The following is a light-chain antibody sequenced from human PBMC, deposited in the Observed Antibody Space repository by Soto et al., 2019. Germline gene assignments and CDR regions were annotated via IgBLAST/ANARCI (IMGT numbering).Light chain of an antibody. Sequence: QSVLTQPRSVSGSPGQSVTISWTGTSSDVGGYNCVSWYQQRPGKAPQLIIYDVTQRPSGVPDRFSGSKSGNTASLSISGLQAEDEADYYCCSHSASYTFVFGTGTKVTVL. J-gene: IGLJ1*01. CDR2: DVT. CDR3: CSHSASYTFV. CDR1: SSDVGGYNC. V-gene: IGLV2-11*01.